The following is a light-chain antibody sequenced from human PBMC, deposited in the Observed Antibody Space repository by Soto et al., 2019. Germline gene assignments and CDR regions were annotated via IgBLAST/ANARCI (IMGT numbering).Light chain of an antibody. CDR2: GAS. V-gene: IGKV3-15*01. J-gene: IGKJ4*01. CDR1: QSVSSN. Sequence: EIVMTQSPATLSVSPGERATLSCRASQSVSSNLAWYQQKPGQAPRLLIYGASTRATGIPARFSGSGSGTEFTLTISSLQSEDFAVYYCQQYNGWPFFGGGTKVDIK. CDR3: QQYNGWPF.